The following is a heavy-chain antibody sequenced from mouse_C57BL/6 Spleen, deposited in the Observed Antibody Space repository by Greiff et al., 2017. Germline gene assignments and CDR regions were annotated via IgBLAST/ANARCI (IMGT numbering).Heavy chain of an antibody. V-gene: IGHV3-6*01. CDR3: ARGGDYGDYFDY. D-gene: IGHD2-4*01. CDR2: ISYDGSN. Sequence: LVESGPGLVKPSQSLSLTCSVTGYSITSGYYWNWIRQFPGNKLEWMGYISYDGSNNYNPSLKNRISITRDTSKNQFFLKLNSVTTEDTATYYCARGGDYGDYFDYWGQGTTLTVSS. J-gene: IGHJ2*01. CDR1: GYSITSGYY.